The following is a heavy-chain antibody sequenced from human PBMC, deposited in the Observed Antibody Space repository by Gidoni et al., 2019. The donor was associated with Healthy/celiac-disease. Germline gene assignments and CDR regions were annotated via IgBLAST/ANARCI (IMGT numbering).Heavy chain of an antibody. J-gene: IGHJ6*02. CDR3: ARGRWMLYGITMVRMRGMDV. CDR1: GGSFSGYS. D-gene: IGHD3-10*01. CDR2: INHSGST. V-gene: IGHV4-34*01. Sequence: QVQLQQWGAGLLKPSETLSLTCAVSGGSFSGYSWSWIRQPPGKGLEWIGEINHSGSTNYNPSLKSRVTISVDTSKNQFSLKLSSVTAADTAVYYCARGRWMLYGITMVRMRGMDVWGQGTTVTVSS.